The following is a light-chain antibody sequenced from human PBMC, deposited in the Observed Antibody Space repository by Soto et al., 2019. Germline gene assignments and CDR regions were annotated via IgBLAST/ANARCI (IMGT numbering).Light chain of an antibody. Sequence: QSVLPQPPAVSAAPGQMVTISCSGTSSNIGSTYVSWYQHLPGTAPKLLIYDNNKRPSGIPARFSGSKSGTSATLGITEPQTGDGANYYCAAGDTTLPPLILGGGTTLAAL. CDR3: AAGDTTLPPLI. CDR1: SSNIGSTY. J-gene: IGLJ2*01. V-gene: IGLV1-51*01. CDR2: DNN.